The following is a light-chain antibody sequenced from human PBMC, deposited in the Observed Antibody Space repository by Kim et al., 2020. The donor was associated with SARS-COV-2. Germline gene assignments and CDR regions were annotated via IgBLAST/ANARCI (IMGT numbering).Light chain of an antibody. CDR3: QTWDTGIRL. V-gene: IGLV4-69*01. CDR2: VNSDGSH. Sequence: LFLPPSPSSSASLGDSIKLTCTLSTEHSTYAIAWHQQRPDKGPRYLMKVNSDGSHRKGDGISDRFSGSSSGAERYLTISSLQSDVEADYYCQTWDTGIRLFGEGTQLTVL. CDR1: TEHSTYA. J-gene: IGLJ2*01.